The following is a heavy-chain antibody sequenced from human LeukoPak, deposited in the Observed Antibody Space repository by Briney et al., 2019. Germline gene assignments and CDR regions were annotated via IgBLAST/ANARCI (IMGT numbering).Heavy chain of an antibody. CDR3: ARGRDRSKAGDY. CDR1: GGSCDDYY. Sequence: PSETLSLTCAVYGGSCDDYYCSWIRQPPGKGLEWIGEIHPHGIFYYNSSLTSRVTISIDTSKSQLSLRLTSVTAADTAFYYCARGRDRSKAGDYWGQGTLVTASS. CDR2: IHPHGIF. V-gene: IGHV4-34*01. D-gene: IGHD5-24*01. J-gene: IGHJ4*02.